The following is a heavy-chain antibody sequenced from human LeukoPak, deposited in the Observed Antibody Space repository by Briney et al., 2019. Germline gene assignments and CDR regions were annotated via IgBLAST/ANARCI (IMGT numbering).Heavy chain of an antibody. V-gene: IGHV1-2*07. D-gene: IGHD3-9*01. CDR2: INPNSGGT. CDR1: EYTFTHYY. J-gene: IGHJ4*02. Sequence: ASVTVSYTPSEYTFTHYYMHWVRQAPGHGLGWMGWINPNSGGTNYEHKFQGRVTMTSDPSISPAYMELSRLRSDDTAVYCCARGSTRTYYDIFTGQYFDYWRRGGLVSVSS. CDR3: ARGSTRTYYDIFTGQYFDY.